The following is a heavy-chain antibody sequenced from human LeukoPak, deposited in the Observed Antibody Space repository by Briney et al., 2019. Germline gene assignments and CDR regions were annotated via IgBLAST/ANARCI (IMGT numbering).Heavy chain of an antibody. CDR1: GGSISSSSYY. V-gene: IGHV4-61*01. CDR2: IYYSGST. Sequence: PSETLSLTCTVSGGSISSSSYYWGWIRQPPGKGLEWIGYIYYSGSTNYNPSLKSRVTISVDTSKNQFSLKLSSVTAADTAVYYCARDWGSGSTHLWFDPWGQGTLVTVSS. CDR3: ARDWGSGSTHLWFDP. J-gene: IGHJ5*02. D-gene: IGHD3-10*01.